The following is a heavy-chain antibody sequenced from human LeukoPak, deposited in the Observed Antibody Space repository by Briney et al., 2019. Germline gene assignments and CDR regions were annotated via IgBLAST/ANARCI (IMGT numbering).Heavy chain of an antibody. V-gene: IGHV3-66*01. CDR1: GFTVSRNS. CDR2: IYSGGTI. D-gene: IGHD3-10*01. CDR3: ARGRGDPHEYDY. J-gene: IGHJ4*02. Sequence: GGSLRLSCAASGFTVSRNSMSWVRQAPGKGLEWVSVIYSGGTIYYPDSVKGGFTISRDNSKNTLYLQMNSLRAEDTAVYYCARGRGDPHEYDYWGQGALVTVSS.